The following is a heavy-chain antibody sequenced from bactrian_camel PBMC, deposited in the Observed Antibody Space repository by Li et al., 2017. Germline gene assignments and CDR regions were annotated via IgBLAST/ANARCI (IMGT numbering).Heavy chain of an antibody. CDR3: KAHQWGSWCSIDDF. V-gene: IGHV3S53*01. CDR2: TNSDDKT. D-gene: IGHD6*01. Sequence: HVQLVESGGGSVQAGGSLRLSCAASGYTYSSYCMGWFRQAPGKEREWLADTNSDDKTMYADTVKGRFTIARDWTRDIVYLRMGSLKPEDTARYFCKAHQWGSWCSIDDFWGQGTQVTVS. CDR1: GYTYSSYC. J-gene: IGHJ4*01.